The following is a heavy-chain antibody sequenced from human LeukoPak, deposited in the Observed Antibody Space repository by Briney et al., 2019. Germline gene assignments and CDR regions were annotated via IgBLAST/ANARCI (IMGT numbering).Heavy chain of an antibody. CDR3: ARGQPDSSGFSLPPFDP. V-gene: IGHV1-69*01. CDR1: GGTFSSYA. CDR2: IIPIFGTA. J-gene: IGHJ5*02. D-gene: IGHD6-19*01. Sequence: GSSVKVSRKASGGTFSSYAISWVRQAPGQGLEWMGGIIPIFGTANYAQKFQGRVTITADESTSTAYMELSSLRSEDTAVYYCARGQPDSSGFSLPPFDPWGQGTLVTVSS.